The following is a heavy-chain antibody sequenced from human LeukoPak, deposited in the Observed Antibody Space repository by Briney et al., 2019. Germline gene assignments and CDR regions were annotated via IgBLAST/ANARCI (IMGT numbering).Heavy chain of an antibody. V-gene: IGHV4-39*01. CDR2: IYYSGST. CDR3: ARPSRIAVAGTPYMDV. J-gene: IGHJ6*03. CDR1: GGSISSSSYY. Sequence: SETLSLTCTVSGGSISSSSYYWGWIRQPPGKGLEWIGSIYYSGSTYYNPSLKSRVTISVDTSKNQFSLKLSSVTAADTAVYYCARPSRIAVAGTPYMDVWGKGTTVTVSS. D-gene: IGHD6-19*01.